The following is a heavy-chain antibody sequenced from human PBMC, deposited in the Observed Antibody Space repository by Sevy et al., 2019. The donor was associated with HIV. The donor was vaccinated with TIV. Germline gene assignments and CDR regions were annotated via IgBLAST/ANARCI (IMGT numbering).Heavy chain of an antibody. CDR1: GFSFSNYW. CDR3: ARGNSGSFDY. V-gene: IGHV3-7*04. D-gene: IGHD3-22*01. CDR2: IKQDESGK. J-gene: IGHJ4*02. Sequence: GGSLRLSCAASGFSFSNYWMHWVRQAPGKGREWVANIKQDESGKYYVASVKGRFTISRDNAKNSVYLQMNSLGPEDTAIYYCARGNSGSFDYWGQGTLVTVSS.